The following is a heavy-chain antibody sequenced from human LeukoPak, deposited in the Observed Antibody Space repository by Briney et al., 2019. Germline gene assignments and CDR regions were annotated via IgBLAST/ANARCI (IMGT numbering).Heavy chain of an antibody. CDR2: IYYSGST. V-gene: IGHV4-39*01. J-gene: IGHJ4*02. CDR3: ASPGGGPTDY. D-gene: IGHD3-16*01. CDR1: GSSISGGGYY. Sequence: SETLSLTCTVSGSSISGGGYYWGWIRQPPGKGLEWIGSIYYSGSTYYNPSLKSRVTISVDTSKNQFSLKLSSVTAADTAVYYCASPGGGPTDYWGQGTLVTVSS.